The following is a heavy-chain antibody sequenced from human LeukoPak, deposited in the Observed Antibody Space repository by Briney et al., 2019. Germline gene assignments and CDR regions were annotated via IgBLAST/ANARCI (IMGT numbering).Heavy chain of an antibody. J-gene: IGHJ5*02. D-gene: IGHD1-7*01. Sequence: GGSLRLSCAASGFTFSNYAMSWVRQAPGKGLEWVSTISGSGHITYYADSVKGRFTISRDNAKNSLYLQMNSLRAEDTAVYYCARGHWNFDNWFDPWGQGTLVTVSS. CDR3: ARGHWNFDNWFDP. V-gene: IGHV3-21*01. CDR1: GFTFSNYA. CDR2: ISGSGHIT.